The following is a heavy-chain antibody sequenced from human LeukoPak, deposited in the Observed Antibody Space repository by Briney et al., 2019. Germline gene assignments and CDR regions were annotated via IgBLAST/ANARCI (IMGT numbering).Heavy chain of an antibody. CDR1: GYTFTDYY. CDR2: INPHSGGT. J-gene: IGHJ2*01. V-gene: IGHV1-2*02. CDR3: ASNLLLWDDWYFDL. D-gene: IGHD3-10*01. Sequence: ASVKVSCKASGYTFTDYYMHWVRQAPGQGLEWMGWINPHSGGTDHAQKFQGRVTMTRDTSISTAYMELSRLRSDDTAVYYCASNLLLWDDWYFDLWGRGTLVTVSS.